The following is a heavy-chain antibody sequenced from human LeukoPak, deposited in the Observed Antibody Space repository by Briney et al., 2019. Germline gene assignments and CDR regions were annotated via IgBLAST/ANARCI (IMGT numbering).Heavy chain of an antibody. Sequence: GGSLRLSCAASGFILSNHWMTWVRQAPGKGPEWVANVNRDGSEKYYVDSVKGRFTISRDTAKNSLYLQMNNLRAEDTALYYCARNNDMDVWGQGTTVIVSS. V-gene: IGHV3-7*03. D-gene: IGHD1/OR15-1a*01. J-gene: IGHJ6*02. CDR1: GFILSNHW. CDR3: ARNNDMDV. CDR2: VNRDGSEK.